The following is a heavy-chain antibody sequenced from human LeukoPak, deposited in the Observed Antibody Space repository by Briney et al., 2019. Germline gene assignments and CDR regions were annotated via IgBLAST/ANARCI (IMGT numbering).Heavy chain of an antibody. CDR2: IIPIFGTA. J-gene: IGHJ5*02. CDR1: GGTFSSYA. CDR3: VPHREWFDP. V-gene: IGHV1-69*13. D-gene: IGHD1-14*01. Sequence: ASVKVSCKASGGTFSSYAISWVRQAPGQGIEWMGGIIPIFGTANYAQKFQGRVTITADESTSTAYMELSSLRSEDTAVYYCVPHREWFDPWGQGTLVTVSS.